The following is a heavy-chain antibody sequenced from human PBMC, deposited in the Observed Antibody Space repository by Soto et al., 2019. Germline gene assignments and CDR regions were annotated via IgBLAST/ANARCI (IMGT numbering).Heavy chain of an antibody. CDR1: GFTFSSYG. Sequence: HLLESGGGLVQPGGSLRLSCAASGFTFSSYGMSWVRQTPGLGLEWVSTISGSGVNTYYADAVKGRFTISRDNSGNMLFLQMDSLRADDTAVYYCAKDRLASAGVARFDPWGQGTLVTVSS. V-gene: IGHV3-23*01. CDR3: AKDRLASAGVARFDP. D-gene: IGHD3-3*01. CDR2: ISGSGVNT. J-gene: IGHJ5*02.